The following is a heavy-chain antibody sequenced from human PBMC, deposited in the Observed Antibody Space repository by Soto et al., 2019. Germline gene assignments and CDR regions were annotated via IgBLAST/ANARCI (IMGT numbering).Heavy chain of an antibody. J-gene: IGHJ4*02. CDR2: INHSGST. Sequence: SSETLSLTCAVYGGSFSGYYWSWIRQPPGKGLEWIGEINHSGSTNYNPSLKSRVTISVDTSKNQFSLKLSSVTAADTAVYYCARSPNYYDRSGYYYWGQGTLVTVSS. CDR1: GGSFSGYY. D-gene: IGHD3-22*01. V-gene: IGHV4-34*01. CDR3: ARSPNYYDRSGYYY.